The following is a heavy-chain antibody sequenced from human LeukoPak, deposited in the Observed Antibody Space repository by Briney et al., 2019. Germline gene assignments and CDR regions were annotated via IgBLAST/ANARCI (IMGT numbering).Heavy chain of an antibody. D-gene: IGHD2-15*01. CDR1: GYTFTGDY. CDR2: INPSSGGT. J-gene: IGHJ5*02. CDR3: AREAIVVVVVFTGWFDG. Sequence: ASVKLSCTASGYTFTGDYMNWVRHAPGPGLEWMGWINPSSGGTNYAQKFMGRVTMTRDTSINTAYMELSRLTSDDTAVYYCAREAIVVVVVFTGWFDGWGQGTLVTVSS. V-gene: IGHV1-2*02.